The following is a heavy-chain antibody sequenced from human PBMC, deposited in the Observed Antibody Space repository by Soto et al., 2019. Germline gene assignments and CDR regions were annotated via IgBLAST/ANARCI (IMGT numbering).Heavy chain of an antibody. Sequence: SETLSLTCAVYGGSFSGYYWSWIRQPPGKGLEWIGEINHSGSTNYNPSLKSRVTISVDTSKNQFSLKLSSVTAADTAVYYCASYSSGWNFDAFDIWGQGTMVTVSS. D-gene: IGHD6-19*01. V-gene: IGHV4-34*01. CDR2: INHSGST. CDR3: ASYSSGWNFDAFDI. J-gene: IGHJ3*02. CDR1: GGSFSGYY.